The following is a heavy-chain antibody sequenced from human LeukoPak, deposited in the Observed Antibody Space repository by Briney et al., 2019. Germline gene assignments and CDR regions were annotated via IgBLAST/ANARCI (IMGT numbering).Heavy chain of an antibody. CDR1: GGTFSSYA. V-gene: IGHV1-69*04. D-gene: IGHD5-24*01. J-gene: IGHJ6*02. Sequence: ASVKVSCKASGGTFSSYAISWVRQAPGQGLEWMGRIIPILGIANYAQKFQGRVTITADKSTSTAYMELSSLRSEDTAVYYCTRAEKGDGYRGSMDVWGQGTTVTVSS. CDR2: IIPILGIA. CDR3: TRAEKGDGYRGSMDV.